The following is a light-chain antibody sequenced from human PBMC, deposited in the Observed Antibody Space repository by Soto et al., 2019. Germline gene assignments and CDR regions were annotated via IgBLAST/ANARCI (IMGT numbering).Light chain of an antibody. V-gene: IGKV1-5*03. Sequence: DIQRTQSPSTLSASVGDRVTIACRASQSISSWLAWYQQKPGKAPKLLIYKASTLESGFPSRFSSSGSGTEFTLTISSLQPDDFATYYCQQYNSYPRTVGGGTKVEIK. CDR3: QQYNSYPRT. CDR2: KAS. J-gene: IGKJ4*01. CDR1: QSISSW.